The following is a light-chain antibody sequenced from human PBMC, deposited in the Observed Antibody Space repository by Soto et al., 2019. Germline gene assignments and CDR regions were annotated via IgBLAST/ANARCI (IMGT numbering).Light chain of an antibody. CDR2: EVS. Sequence: QSALTQPASVSGSPGQSITISCTGTSSDIGRYNLVSWYQQYPGKAPKLMIYEVSKRPSGVSNRFSGSKSGNTASLTISGLQAEDEADYYCCSYAGSSTFNWVFGGGTQLTVL. V-gene: IGLV2-23*02. CDR3: CSYAGSSTFNWV. CDR1: SSDIGRYNL. J-gene: IGLJ3*02.